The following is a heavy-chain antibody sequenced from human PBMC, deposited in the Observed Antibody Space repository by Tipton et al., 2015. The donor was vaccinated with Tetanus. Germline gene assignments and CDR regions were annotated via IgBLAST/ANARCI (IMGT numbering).Heavy chain of an antibody. CDR3: ARGGDYVTLQRPSGRWFDA. CDR2: ISSSEST. Sequence: LRLSCTVSGGSVSSGAYCWSWNRQHTGKELESTWCISSSESTYYNPSLTSRESISVDTSKNQFSLKLTSVTAAETAFYYCARGGDYVTLQRPSGRWFDAWGHRSLVSVSS. V-gene: IGHV4-31*03. CDR1: GGSVSSGAYC. D-gene: IGHD4-17*01. J-gene: IGHJ5*01.